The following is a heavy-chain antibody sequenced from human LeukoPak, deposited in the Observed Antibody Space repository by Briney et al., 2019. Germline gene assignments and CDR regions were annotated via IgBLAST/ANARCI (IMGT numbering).Heavy chain of an antibody. D-gene: IGHD6-13*01. V-gene: IGHV3-23*01. Sequence: PGGSLTLSCAPSGFTFSSHAMSWVRQAPRKGLDWVSAISGSGGSTYYADSVKGRFTISRDNSKNTLYLQMNSLRAEDTAVYYCAKLQLVGYSSSWFDYWGQGTLVTVSS. CDR1: GFTFSSHA. J-gene: IGHJ4*02. CDR2: ISGSGGST. CDR3: AKLQLVGYSSSWFDY.